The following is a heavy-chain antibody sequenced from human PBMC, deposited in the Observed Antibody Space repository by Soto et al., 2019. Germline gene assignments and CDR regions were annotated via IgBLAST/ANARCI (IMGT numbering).Heavy chain of an antibody. Sequence: VQLVESGGGVVQPGRSLRLSCAASGLSFSTYAMHWVRQAPGKGLEWVAVISYDGSNKYYADSVKGRFTISRDNSKNTLYLQMNSLRAEDTAVYYCARDRTFDYWGQGTLVTVSS. V-gene: IGHV3-30-3*01. J-gene: IGHJ4*02. CDR2: ISYDGSNK. CDR1: GLSFSTYA. CDR3: ARDRTFDY.